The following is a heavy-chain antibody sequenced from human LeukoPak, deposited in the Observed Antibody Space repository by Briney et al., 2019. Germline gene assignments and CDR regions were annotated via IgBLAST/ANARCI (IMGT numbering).Heavy chain of an antibody. Sequence: SEALSLTCTVSGGSISSYYWSWIRQPPGKGLEWIGYIYYSGSTNYNPSLKSRVTISVDTSKNQFSLKLSSVTAADTAVYYCARSLYYYGSGQNWFDTWGQGTLVTVSS. J-gene: IGHJ5*02. CDR1: GGSISSYY. CDR2: IYYSGST. D-gene: IGHD3-10*01. CDR3: ARSLYYYGSGQNWFDT. V-gene: IGHV4-59*01.